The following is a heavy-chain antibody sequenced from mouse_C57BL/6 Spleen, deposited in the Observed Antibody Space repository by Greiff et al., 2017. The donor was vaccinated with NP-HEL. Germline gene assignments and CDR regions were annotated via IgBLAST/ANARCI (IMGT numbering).Heavy chain of an antibody. CDR1: GYAFSSSW. CDR3: ARGHYGSSYGGWYCDV. J-gene: IGHJ1*03. Sequence: QVQLQQSGPELVKPGASVKISCKASGYAFSSSWMNWVKQRPGKGLEWIGRIYPGGGDTNYNGKFKGKATLTADKSSSTAYMQLSSLTSEDSAVYFCARGHYGSSYGGWYCDVWGTGTTVTVSS. CDR2: IYPGGGDT. D-gene: IGHD1-1*01. V-gene: IGHV1-82*01.